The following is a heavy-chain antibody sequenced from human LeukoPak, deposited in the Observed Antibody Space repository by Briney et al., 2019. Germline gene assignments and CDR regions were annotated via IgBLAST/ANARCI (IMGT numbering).Heavy chain of an antibody. Sequence: PSETLSLTCTVSGYSISSGYYWGWIRQPPGKGLEWIGSIYHSGSTDYNPSLKSRGTVSVDTSKNQFSLKLSSVTAADTAVYYCAREKGRGHAYVWGSYRPINYFDYWGQGTLVTVSS. CDR2: IYHSGST. V-gene: IGHV4-38-2*02. D-gene: IGHD3-16*02. CDR1: GYSISSGYY. J-gene: IGHJ4*02. CDR3: AREKGRGHAYVWGSYRPINYFDY.